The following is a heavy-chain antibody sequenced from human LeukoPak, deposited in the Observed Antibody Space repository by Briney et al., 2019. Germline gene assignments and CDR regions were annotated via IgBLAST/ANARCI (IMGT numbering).Heavy chain of an antibody. J-gene: IGHJ3*02. D-gene: IGHD5/OR15-5a*01. CDR1: GFTFRDYD. V-gene: IGHV3-13*01. CDR2: IGIGDDT. CDR3: VRGGIRVSGIDAFDI. Sequence: PGGSLRLSCAASGFTFRDYDMHWVRQAPGRGLEWVSAIGIGDDTHYPDSVKGRFTISRENAKNSLYLQMGSLRDGDTAMYYCVRGGIRVSGIDAFDIWGQGTMVTVSS.